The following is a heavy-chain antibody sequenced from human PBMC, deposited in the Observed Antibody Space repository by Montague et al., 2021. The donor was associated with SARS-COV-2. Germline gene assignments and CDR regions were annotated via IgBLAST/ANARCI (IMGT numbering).Heavy chain of an antibody. V-gene: IGHV3-48*03. CDR2: ISSSGSTI. D-gene: IGHD3-3*01. CDR1: GFTFSSYE. J-gene: IGHJ6*02. Sequence: SLRLSCAASGFTFSSYEMNWVRQAPGKGLEWVSYISSSGSTIYYADSVKGRFTISRDNAKNSLYLQMNSLRAEDTAVYYCARGGTYYDFWSGYRNYYYGMDVWGQGTTVTGSS. CDR3: ARGGTYYDFWSGYRNYYYGMDV.